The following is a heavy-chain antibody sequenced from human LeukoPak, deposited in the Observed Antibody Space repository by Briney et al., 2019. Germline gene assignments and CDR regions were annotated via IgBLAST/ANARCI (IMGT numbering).Heavy chain of an antibody. Sequence: GGSLGLSCAASGFTFSSYWMHWVRQAPGKGLVWVSRIISDGSSATHADSVKGRFTMSRDNAKNMLYLQVNSLRAEDTAVYYCTRDRRYGGMDVWGQGTTATVSS. J-gene: IGHJ6*02. CDR2: IISDGSSA. D-gene: IGHD3-10*01. V-gene: IGHV3-74*01. CDR1: GFTFSSYW. CDR3: TRDRRYGGMDV.